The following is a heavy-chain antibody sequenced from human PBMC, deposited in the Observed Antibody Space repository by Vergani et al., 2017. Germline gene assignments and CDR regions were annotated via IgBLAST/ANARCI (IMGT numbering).Heavy chain of an antibody. CDR3: AKDITPAAAGTDY. D-gene: IGHD6-13*01. J-gene: IGHJ4*02. CDR2: IRYDGSNK. Sequence: QVQLVESGGGVVQPGGSLRLSCAASGFTFSSYCMHWVRQAPGKGLEWVAFIRYDGSNKYYADSVKGRFTISRDNSKNTLYLQMNSLRAEDTAVYYCAKDITPAAAGTDYWGQGTLVTVSS. V-gene: IGHV3-30*02. CDR1: GFTFSSYC.